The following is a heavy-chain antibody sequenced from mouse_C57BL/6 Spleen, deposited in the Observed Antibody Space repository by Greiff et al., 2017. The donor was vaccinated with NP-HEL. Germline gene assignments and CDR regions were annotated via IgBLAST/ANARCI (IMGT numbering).Heavy chain of an antibody. D-gene: IGHD1-1*01. CDR3: ARDLFYGSRTWFAY. J-gene: IGHJ3*01. Sequence: ESGPGLVKPSQSLSLTCSVTGYSITSGYYWNWIRQFPGNKLEWMGYISYDGSNNYNPSLKNRISITRDTSKNQFFLKLNSVTTEDTATYYCARDLFYGSRTWFAYWGQGTLVTVSA. CDR2: ISYDGSN. V-gene: IGHV3-6*01. CDR1: GYSITSGYY.